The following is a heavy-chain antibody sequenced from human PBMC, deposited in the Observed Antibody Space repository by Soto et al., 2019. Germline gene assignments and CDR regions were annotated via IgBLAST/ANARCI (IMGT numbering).Heavy chain of an antibody. CDR1: GYTFTSYD. Sequence: QVQLVQSGAEVKKPGASVKVSCKASGYTFTSYDINWVRQATGQGLEWMGWMNPNSGNTGYAQKFQGRVTMTRNTSISTAYMELSSLRSEDTAVYYCARVEASSWYKWGGGYYYYGMDVWGQGTTVTVSS. CDR2: MNPNSGNT. D-gene: IGHD6-13*01. CDR3: ARVEASSWYKWGGGYYYYGMDV. V-gene: IGHV1-8*01. J-gene: IGHJ6*02.